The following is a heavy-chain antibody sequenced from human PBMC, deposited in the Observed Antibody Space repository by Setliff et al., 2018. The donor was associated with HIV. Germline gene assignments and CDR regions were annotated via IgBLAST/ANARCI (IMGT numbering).Heavy chain of an antibody. D-gene: IGHD4-17*01. CDR3: ARGRIAFGDYFQ. CDR2: IYRDSAT. V-gene: IGHV3-53*01. CDR1: GSTVSSTY. Sequence: GGSLRLSCVVSGSTVSSTYMSWFRQAQGKGLEWLSVIYRDSATYYNDSVRGRFTISRDDSRNILYLQMNSLRDDDTAVYYCARGRIAFGDYFQWGQGTLVTVSS. J-gene: IGHJ4*02.